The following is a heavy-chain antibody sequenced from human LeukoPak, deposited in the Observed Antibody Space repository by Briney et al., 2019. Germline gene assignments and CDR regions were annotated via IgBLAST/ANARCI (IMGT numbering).Heavy chain of an antibody. CDR2: IYYSGST. Sequence: PSETLSLTCTVSGVSISSYYWSWIQQPPGKGLEWIGYIYYSGSTNYNPSLKSRVTISVDTSKNQFSLKLSSVTAADTAVYYCARSQWLRGFDYWGQGTLVTVSS. D-gene: IGHD3-22*01. J-gene: IGHJ4*02. V-gene: IGHV4-59*01. CDR1: GVSISSYY. CDR3: ARSQWLRGFDY.